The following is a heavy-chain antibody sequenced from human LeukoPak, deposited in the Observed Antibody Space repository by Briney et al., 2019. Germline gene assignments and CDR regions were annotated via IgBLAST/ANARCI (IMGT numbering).Heavy chain of an antibody. CDR3: ARSLITMIVVVPGY. CDR2: INPNSGVT. V-gene: IGHV1-2*06. CDR1: GYTFTGFY. J-gene: IGHJ4*02. Sequence: ASVTVSCKASGYTFTGFYMHWVRQAPGQGLEWMGRINPNSGVTNYAQKFQGRVTMTRDTSISTAYMELSRLRSDDTAVFYCARSLITMIVVVPGYWGQGTLVTVSS. D-gene: IGHD3-22*01.